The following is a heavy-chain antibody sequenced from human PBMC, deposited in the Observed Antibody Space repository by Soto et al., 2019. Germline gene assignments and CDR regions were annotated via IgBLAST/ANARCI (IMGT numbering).Heavy chain of an antibody. CDR1: GGSISNYY. V-gene: IGHV4-59*01. D-gene: IGHD2-21*01. Sequence: SETLSLTCTVSGGSISNYYWSWVRQPPGKGLEWIGYIYYSGSTNYNPSLKSRVTISVDTSKNQFSLKLSSVTAADTAVYYCARAVYSPTKIIYYYYYMDVWGKGTTVTVSS. J-gene: IGHJ6*03. CDR3: ARAVYSPTKIIYYYYYMDV. CDR2: IYYSGST.